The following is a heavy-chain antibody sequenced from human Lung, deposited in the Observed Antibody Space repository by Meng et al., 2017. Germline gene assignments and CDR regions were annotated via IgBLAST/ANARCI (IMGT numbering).Heavy chain of an antibody. V-gene: IGHV3-23*01. J-gene: IGHJ4*02. CDR2: ISGSGGST. CDR3: VRRIECSSSSGY. CDR1: GFTFSSYA. D-gene: IGHD6-6*01. Sequence: EVQLLESGGGLVQPGGSPRLSCVASGFTFSSYAMTWVRQAPGKGLEWVSSISGSGGSTYYADSVRGRFTISRDNSKNTVYLQMNSLRAEDTAIYYCVRRIECSSSSGYWGQGTLVTVSS.